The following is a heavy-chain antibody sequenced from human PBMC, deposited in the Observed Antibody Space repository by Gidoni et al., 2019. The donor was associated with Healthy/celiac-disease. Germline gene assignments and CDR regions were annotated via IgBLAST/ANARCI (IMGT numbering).Heavy chain of an antibody. V-gene: IGHV3-30*18. D-gene: IGHD3-16*01. J-gene: IGHJ4*02. CDR1: GFTFSSYG. CDR3: AKDASSYGGVDY. CDR2: ISYDGSNK. Sequence: QVQLVESGGGVVKPGRSLRLSCAASGFTFSSYGMHWVRQAPGKGLEWVAVISYDGSNKYYADSVKGRFTISRDNSKNTLYLQMNSLRAEDTAVYYCAKDASSYGGVDYWGQGTLVTVSS.